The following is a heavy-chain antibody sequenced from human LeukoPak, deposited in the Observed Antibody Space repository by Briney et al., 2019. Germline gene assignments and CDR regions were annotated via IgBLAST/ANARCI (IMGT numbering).Heavy chain of an antibody. V-gene: IGHV1-8*01. CDR1: GYTFTSYV. Sequence: ASVNVSCKASGYTFTSYVVNWVRQATGQGRGWMGGVYPNSGHTGYTQKFQGRVTLTTNTSVSTAYKELSSLRSEDTAIYYCARGAPGSYCSGGSFPYFDYWGQGTLVSVSS. CDR3: ARGAPGSYCSGGSFPYFDY. J-gene: IGHJ4*02. CDR2: VYPNSGHT. D-gene: IGHD2-15*01.